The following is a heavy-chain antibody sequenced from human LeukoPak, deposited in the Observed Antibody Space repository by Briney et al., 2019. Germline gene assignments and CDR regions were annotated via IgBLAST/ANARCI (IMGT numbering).Heavy chain of an antibody. CDR1: GFTFSSYW. CDR3: ARHLAYGAVAGYPFDY. Sequence: GGSLRLSCAASGFTFSSYWMSWVRQAPGKGLEWVANIKQDGSEKYYVDSVKGRFTISRDNAKNSLYLQMNSLRAEDTAVYYCARHLAYGAVAGYPFDYWGQGTLVTVSS. V-gene: IGHV3-7*01. CDR2: IKQDGSEK. J-gene: IGHJ4*02. D-gene: IGHD6-19*01.